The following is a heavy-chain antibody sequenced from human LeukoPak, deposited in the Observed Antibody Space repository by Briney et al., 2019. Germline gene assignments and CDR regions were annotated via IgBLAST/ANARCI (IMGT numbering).Heavy chain of an antibody. D-gene: IGHD2-2*01. V-gene: IGHV3-53*01. CDR1: GFTVSSNY. CDR3: ARAYAYVGRTAPGALGW. J-gene: IGHJ4*02. CDR2: IYSGGGT. Sequence: PGGSLRLSCAASGFTVSSNYMSWVRQAPGKGLEWVSVIYSGGGTYYADSVKGRFTISRDNSKNTLYLQMNSLRAEDTAVYYCARAYAYVGRTAPGALGWWGQGTLVTVSS.